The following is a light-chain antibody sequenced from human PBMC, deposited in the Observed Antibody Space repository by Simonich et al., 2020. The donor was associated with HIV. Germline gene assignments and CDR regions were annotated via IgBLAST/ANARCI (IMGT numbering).Light chain of an antibody. CDR2: LNSDGSH. V-gene: IGLV4-69*01. J-gene: IGLJ3*02. CDR3: QTWGSGIHV. CDR1: SGHNNYA. Sequence: QLVLTQSPYASASLGASVKLTCTLSSGHNNYAIAWHQQQPEKGPRYLMKLNSDGSHSKGAGIPDRFSGSSSGAERYLTISSLQSEDEADYYCQTWGSGIHVFGGGTKLTVL.